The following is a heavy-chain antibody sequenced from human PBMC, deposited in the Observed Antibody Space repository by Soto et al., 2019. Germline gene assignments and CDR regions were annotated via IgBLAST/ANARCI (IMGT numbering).Heavy chain of an antibody. CDR2: INPNSGGT. CDR3: AREQKVTLSVYYYYYIDD. CDR1: GYTFTGYD. J-gene: IGHJ6*02. D-gene: IGHD2-21*02. Sequence: GASVKVSCKASGYTFTGYDMHWVRQAPGQGLEWMGWINPNSGGTNYAQKFQGWVTMTRDTSISTAYMELRRLRSDDTAVYYCAREQKVTLSVYYYYYIDDWGQGTTVTVSS. V-gene: IGHV1-2*04.